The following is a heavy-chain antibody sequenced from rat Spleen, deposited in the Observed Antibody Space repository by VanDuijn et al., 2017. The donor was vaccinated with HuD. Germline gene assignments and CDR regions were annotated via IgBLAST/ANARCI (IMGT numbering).Heavy chain of an antibody. CDR2: INYDGIST. CDR1: GFIFSDYY. CDR3: VRLLGAPDWYFDF. V-gene: IGHV5-29*01. D-gene: IGHD5-1*01. J-gene: IGHJ1*01. Sequence: EVQLVESDGGLVQPGRSLKLSCAVSGFIFSDYYMAWVRQTPTKGLEWVATINYDGISTFYRDSVKARFTISRDNAKSTLYLQMDSLRSEDTATYYCVRLLGAPDWYFDFWGPGTMVTVSS.